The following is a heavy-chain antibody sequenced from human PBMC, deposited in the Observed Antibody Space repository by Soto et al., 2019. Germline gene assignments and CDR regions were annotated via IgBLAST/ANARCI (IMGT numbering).Heavy chain of an antibody. D-gene: IGHD3-22*01. CDR3: AKDHYYDSSGYYYH. J-gene: IGHJ4*02. CDR2: ISGSGGST. Sequence: GGSLRLSCAASGFTFSSYAMSWVRQAPGKGLEWVSAISGSGGSTYYADSVKGRFTISRDNSRNTLYLQMDSLRAEDTAVYYCAKDHYYDSSGYYYHWGQGTLVTVSS. CDR1: GFTFSSYA. V-gene: IGHV3-23*01.